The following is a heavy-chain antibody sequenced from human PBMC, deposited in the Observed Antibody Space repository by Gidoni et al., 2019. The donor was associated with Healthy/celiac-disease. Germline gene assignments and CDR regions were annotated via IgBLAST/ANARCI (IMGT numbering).Heavy chain of an antibody. J-gene: IGHJ4*02. V-gene: IGHV3-7*05. Sequence: EVQLVESGGGLVQPGGSLRLSCAASGFTFSSYWMSWVRQAPGKGLEWVANIKQDGSEKYYVDSVKGRFTISRDNAKNSLYLQMNSLRAEDTAVYYCARAIGTTYYYDSSGYYLDYWGQGTLVTVSS. CDR2: IKQDGSEK. CDR1: GFTFSSYW. D-gene: IGHD3-22*01. CDR3: ARAIGTTYYYDSSGYYLDY.